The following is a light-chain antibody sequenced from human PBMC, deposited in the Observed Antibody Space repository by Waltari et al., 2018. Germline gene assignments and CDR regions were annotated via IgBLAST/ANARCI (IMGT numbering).Light chain of an antibody. Sequence: EVVLTQSPATLSLSPGERATLSCSASQSVGVFLAWYQQKPGQAPRLLIYDASNRATGIPARFSGSGSGTDFTLTISSLEPEDSAVYYCQQRITWQPITFGQGTRLEIK. CDR3: QQRITWQPIT. CDR2: DAS. J-gene: IGKJ5*01. V-gene: IGKV3-11*01. CDR1: QSVGVF.